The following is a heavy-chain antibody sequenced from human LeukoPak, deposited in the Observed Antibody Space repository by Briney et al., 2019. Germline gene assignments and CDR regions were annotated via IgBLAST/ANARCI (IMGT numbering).Heavy chain of an antibody. Sequence: GGSLRLSCAASGFTFSSYAMSWVRQAPGKGLEWVSGISGSGGSTYYADSVKGRFTISRDNSKNTLYQQMNSLRAEDTALYYCAKAGSYWDFDYWGQGTLVTVSS. CDR1: GFTFSSYA. CDR3: AKAGSYWDFDY. J-gene: IGHJ4*02. V-gene: IGHV3-23*01. D-gene: IGHD1-26*01. CDR2: ISGSGGST.